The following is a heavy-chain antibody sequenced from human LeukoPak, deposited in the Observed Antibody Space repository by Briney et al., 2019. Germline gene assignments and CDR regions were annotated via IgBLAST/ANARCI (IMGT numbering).Heavy chain of an antibody. V-gene: IGHV1-18*01. D-gene: IGHD2-15*01. CDR1: GYTFTSYG. Sequence: ASVKVSCKASGYTFTSYGISWVRQAPGQGLEWMGWISTEIGNTNYAQRLQGRVTMTRDTSTSTVYMELTSLTSDDTAVYYCARDRYGYCGGGSCFLFDYWGQGTLVTVSS. CDR3: ARDRYGYCGGGSCFLFDY. J-gene: IGHJ4*02. CDR2: ISTEIGNT.